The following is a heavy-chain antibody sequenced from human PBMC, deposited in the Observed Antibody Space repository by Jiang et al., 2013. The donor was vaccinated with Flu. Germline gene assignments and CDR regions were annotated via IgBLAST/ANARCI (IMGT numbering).Heavy chain of an antibody. V-gene: IGHV2-5*02. CDR2: FHWDGDK. CDR3: ARMNYDCLTGCFDY. D-gene: IGHD3-9*01. J-gene: IGHJ4*02. CDR1: GFSLSTDAVG. Sequence: KPTQTLTLTCTFSGFSLSTDAVGVGWIRQPPGKALEWLALFHWDGDKRYSPSLKSRLTISRDTSKNQVVLTMTNMDPVDTAIYYCARMNYDCLTGCFDYWGQGTLVTVSS.